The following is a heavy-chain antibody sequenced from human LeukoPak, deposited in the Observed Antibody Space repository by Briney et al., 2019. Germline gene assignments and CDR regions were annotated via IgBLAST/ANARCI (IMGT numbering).Heavy chain of an antibody. CDR1: GYTFTSYG. CDR2: ISAYNGNT. J-gene: IGHJ4*02. Sequence: GASVKVSCKASGYTFTSYGISWVRQAPGQGLEWMGWISAYNGNTNYAQKLQGRVTMTTDTSTSTAYMELRSLRSDDTAVYYCARAYCGGDCYSDFDYWGQGTLVTVSS. CDR3: ARAYCGGDCYSDFDY. D-gene: IGHD2-21*02. V-gene: IGHV1-18*01.